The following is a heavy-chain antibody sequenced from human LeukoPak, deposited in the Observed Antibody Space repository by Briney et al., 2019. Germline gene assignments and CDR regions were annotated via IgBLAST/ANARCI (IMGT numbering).Heavy chain of an antibody. D-gene: IGHD1-26*01. Sequence: TGGSLRLSCAASGFTVRSNYMSWVRQAPGKGLEWVSAISGSGGSTYYADSVKGRFTISRDNSKNTLYLQMNSLRAEDTAVYYCAKVRWELLSAGTAYFDYWGQGTLVTVSS. V-gene: IGHV3-23*01. CDR3: AKVRWELLSAGTAYFDY. CDR1: GFTVRSNY. J-gene: IGHJ4*02. CDR2: ISGSGGST.